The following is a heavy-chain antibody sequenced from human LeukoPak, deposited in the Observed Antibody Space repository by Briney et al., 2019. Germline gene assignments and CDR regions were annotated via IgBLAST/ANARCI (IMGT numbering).Heavy chain of an antibody. CDR2: IYYSGNT. J-gene: IGHJ4*02. D-gene: IGHD6-13*01. CDR3: ARHADSSSWYNYFDY. Sequence: SETLSLTCTVSGVSISSYYWSWIRQPPGKGLEWIGYIYYSGNTNYNPSLKSRVTVSVDTSKNQFSLKLTSVTAADTAVYYCARHADSSSWYNYFDYWGQGTLVTVSS. CDR1: GVSISSYY. V-gene: IGHV4-59*08.